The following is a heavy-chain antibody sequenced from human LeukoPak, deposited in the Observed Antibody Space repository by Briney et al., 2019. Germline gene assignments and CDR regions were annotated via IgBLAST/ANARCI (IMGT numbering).Heavy chain of an antibody. CDR1: GYTFTIYD. J-gene: IGHJ4*02. D-gene: IGHD3-3*01. CDR2: MNPNSGNT. Sequence: GASVKVSCKASGYTFTIYDINWVRQPTGQGLEWMGWMNPNSGNTGYAQKFQGRVTMTRNTSISTAYMELSSLRSEDTAVYYCARAPYPFWSGYYVHFDYWGQGTLVTVSS. CDR3: ARAPYPFWSGYYVHFDY. V-gene: IGHV1-8*01.